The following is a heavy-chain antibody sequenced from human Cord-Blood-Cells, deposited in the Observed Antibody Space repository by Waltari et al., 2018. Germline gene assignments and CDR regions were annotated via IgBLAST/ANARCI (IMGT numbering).Heavy chain of an antibody. V-gene: IGHV1-18*04. CDR1: GYTFTSYG. CDR3: ARSDFDSGYEYYFDY. J-gene: IGHJ4*02. Sequence: QVQLVQSGAEVKKPGASVKVSCKASGYTFTSYGICWVRRPPGQGLEWMGWISAYNGNTNYAQKLQGRVTMTTDTSTSTAYMELRSLRSDDTAVYYCARSDFDSGYEYYFDYWGQGTLVTVSS. D-gene: IGHD5-12*01. CDR2: ISAYNGNT.